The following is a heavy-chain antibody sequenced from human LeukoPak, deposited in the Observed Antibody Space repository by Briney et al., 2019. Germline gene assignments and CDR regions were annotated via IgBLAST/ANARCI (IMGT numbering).Heavy chain of an antibody. CDR2: ISSRGRYI. V-gene: IGHV3-21*01. CDR3: AELGITLIGGV. CDR1: AFTFSSYS. Sequence: GGALRLSCAASAFTFSSYSMNWVRQAPGKGLEGVSSISSRGRYIYYAGSVKGRFTISRDNAKTSLYLQMNSLRAEDTAVYYWAELGITLIGGVWGKGTTVTLSS. J-gene: IGHJ6*04. D-gene: IGHD3-10*02.